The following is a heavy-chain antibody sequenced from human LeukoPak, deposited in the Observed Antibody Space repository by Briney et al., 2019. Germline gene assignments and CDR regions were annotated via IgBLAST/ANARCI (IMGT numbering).Heavy chain of an antibody. CDR2: IYISGST. CDR1: GVSVSSGSYY. V-gene: IGHV4-61*02. J-gene: IGHJ5*02. D-gene: IGHD3-22*01. CDR3: ARLVDTPVIRGYYFDP. Sequence: SQTQSLTCTVSGVSVSSGSYYWSWIRQPAGKGLEWIGRIYISGSTNYNSSLRGRVTMSIDTSKNQFSLTLTSVTAADTAVYYCARLVDTPVIRGYYFDPWGQGTLVTVSS.